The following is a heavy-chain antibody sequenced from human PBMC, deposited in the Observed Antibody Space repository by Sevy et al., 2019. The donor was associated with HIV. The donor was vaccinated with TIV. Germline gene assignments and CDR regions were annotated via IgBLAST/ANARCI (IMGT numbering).Heavy chain of an antibody. CDR1: GGTFSSYA. Sequence: ATVKVSCKASGGTFSSYAISWVRQAPGQGLEWMGGIIPIFSTANYAQKFQGRVTITADESTSTAYMELSSLRSEDTAVYYCAREVRSVQDIVLVPAADYYYYGMDVWGQGTTVTVSS. D-gene: IGHD2-2*01. V-gene: IGHV1-69*13. CDR2: IIPIFSTA. CDR3: AREVRSVQDIVLVPAADYYYYGMDV. J-gene: IGHJ6*02.